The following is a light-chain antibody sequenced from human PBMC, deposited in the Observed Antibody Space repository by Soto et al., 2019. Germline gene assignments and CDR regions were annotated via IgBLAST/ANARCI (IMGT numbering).Light chain of an antibody. J-gene: IGKJ4*01. Sequence: DIQMTQSPSTLSASVGDRVTITCRASQTISTWLAWYQQKPGKAPKLLIYKASSLEGGVPSRFSGSGSGTEFNTTISSLQPDDFATYYCQQYNTYPLTFGGGTTVDIK. CDR1: QTISTW. CDR2: KAS. CDR3: QQYNTYPLT. V-gene: IGKV1-5*03.